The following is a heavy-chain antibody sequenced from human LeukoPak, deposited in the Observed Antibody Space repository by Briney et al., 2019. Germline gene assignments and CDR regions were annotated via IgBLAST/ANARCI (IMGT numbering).Heavy chain of an antibody. D-gene: IGHD5-12*01. CDR1: GYTFTSYD. J-gene: IGHJ6*03. CDR2: MNPNSGNT. Sequence: ASVKVSCKASGYTFTSYDINWVRQATGQGLEWMGWMNPNSGNTGYAQKFQGRVTITRNTSISTAYMELSSLRSEDTAVYYCARAGEFIVATTNEDYYYYYMDVWGKGTTVTVSS. CDR3: ARAGEFIVATTNEDYYYYYMDV. V-gene: IGHV1-8*03.